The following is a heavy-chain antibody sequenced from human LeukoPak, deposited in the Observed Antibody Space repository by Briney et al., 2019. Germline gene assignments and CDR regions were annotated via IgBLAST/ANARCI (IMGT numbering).Heavy chain of an antibody. Sequence: PSETLSLTCTVSGGSISSYYWSWIRQPAGKGLEWIGRIYTSGSTNYNASLKSRVTMSVDTSKNQFSLTLSSVTAADTAVYYCARVMAIWSGPYYYYYMDVWGKGTTVTVSS. CDR1: GGSISSYY. J-gene: IGHJ6*03. CDR2: IYTSGST. D-gene: IGHD3-3*01. V-gene: IGHV4-4*07. CDR3: ARVMAIWSGPYYYYYMDV.